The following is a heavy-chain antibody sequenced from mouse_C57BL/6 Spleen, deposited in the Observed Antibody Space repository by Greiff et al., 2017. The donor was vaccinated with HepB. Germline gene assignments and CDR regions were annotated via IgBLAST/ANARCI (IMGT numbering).Heavy chain of an antibody. Sequence: EVQLQQSGPELVKPGASVKISCKASGYTFTDYYMNWVKQSHGKSLEWIGDINPNNGGTSYNQKFKGKATLTVDKSSSTAYMELRSLTSEDSAVYYCARDTYYSGSSYVRYFDVWGTGTTVTVSS. CDR1: GYTFTDYY. J-gene: IGHJ1*03. CDR3: ARDTYYSGSSYVRYFDV. D-gene: IGHD1-1*01. CDR2: INPNNGGT. V-gene: IGHV1-26*01.